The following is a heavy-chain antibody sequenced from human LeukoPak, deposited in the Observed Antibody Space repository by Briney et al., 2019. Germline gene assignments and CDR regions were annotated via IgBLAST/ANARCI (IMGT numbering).Heavy chain of an antibody. CDR3: AREHCSGGTCHYYFDY. CDR2: INPNSRGT. J-gene: IGHJ4*02. V-gene: IGHV1-2*02. D-gene: IGHD2-15*01. Sequence: GASVKVSCKASGYAFAAYYMHWVRQAPGQGLEWMGWINPNSRGTNYAQKFRGRVTMTRDTSITTAYMELSRLGSDDTVVYYCAREHCSGGTCHYYFDYWGQGTLVTVSS. CDR1: GYAFAAYY.